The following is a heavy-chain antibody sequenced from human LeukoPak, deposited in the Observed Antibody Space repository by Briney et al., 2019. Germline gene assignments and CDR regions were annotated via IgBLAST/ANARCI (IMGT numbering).Heavy chain of an antibody. J-gene: IGHJ4*02. CDR2: VYSGGNT. D-gene: IGHD1-26*01. Sequence: PGGSLRLSCTASGFTVSSDYMSWVHQAPGKGLEWVSVVYSGGNTYYADSVKGRFTISRDNSKNTLYLQMNSLRAEDTAVYYCAKDRDSGSYLDYWGQGTLVAASS. CDR3: AKDRDSGSYLDY. CDR1: GFTVSSDY. V-gene: IGHV3-66*01.